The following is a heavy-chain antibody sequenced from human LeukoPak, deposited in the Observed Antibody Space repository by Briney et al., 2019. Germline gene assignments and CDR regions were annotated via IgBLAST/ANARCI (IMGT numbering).Heavy chain of an antibody. CDR3: AKDRAMASSYYFDY. V-gene: IGHV3-23*01. CDR2: ISGSGGST. D-gene: IGHD5-18*01. CDR1: GFTFSSYA. J-gene: IGHJ4*02. Sequence: GSLRLSCAASGFTFSSYAMSWVRQAPGKGLEGVSAISGSGGSTYYADSVKGRFTISTDNSKNTLYLQMNSLRAEDTAVYYCAKDRAMASSYYFDYWGQGPLVTVSS.